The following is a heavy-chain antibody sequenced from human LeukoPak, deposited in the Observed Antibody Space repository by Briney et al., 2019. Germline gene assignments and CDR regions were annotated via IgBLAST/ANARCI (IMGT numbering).Heavy chain of an antibody. J-gene: IGHJ4*02. Sequence: ASVKVSCKASGYTFTGYYMHWVRQAPGQGLEWMGWINPNSGGTNYAQKFQGRVTMTRDTSISTAYMELSRLRSDDAAVYSCARRWFGELYLDYRGQGTLVTVSS. D-gene: IGHD3-10*01. CDR1: GYTFTGYY. CDR2: INPNSGGT. V-gene: IGHV1-2*02. CDR3: ARRWFGELYLDY.